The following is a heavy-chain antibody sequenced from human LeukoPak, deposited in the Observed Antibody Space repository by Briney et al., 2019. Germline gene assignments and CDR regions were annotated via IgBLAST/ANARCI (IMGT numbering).Heavy chain of an antibody. CDR1: GFTFSSYA. J-gene: IGHJ3*02. D-gene: IGHD2-2*01. CDR2: ISGSGGST. V-gene: IGHV3-23*01. Sequence: PGGSLRLSCAASGFTFSSYAMSWVRRAPGKGLGWVSAISGSGGSTYYADSVKGRFTISRDNSKNTLYLQMNSLRAEDTAVYYCAKDRSPDIVVVPAAIGAFDIWGQGTMVTVSS. CDR3: AKDRSPDIVVVPAAIGAFDI.